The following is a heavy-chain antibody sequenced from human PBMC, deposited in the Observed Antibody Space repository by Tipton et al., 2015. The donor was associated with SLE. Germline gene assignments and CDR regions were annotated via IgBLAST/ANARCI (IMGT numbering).Heavy chain of an antibody. V-gene: IGHV4-34*01. J-gene: IGHJ4*02. Sequence: TLSLTCAVYGGSFSGYYWIWIRQPPGKGLEWIGEINHSGSTNYNPSLKSRVTISVDTSKNQFSLKLSSVTAADTAVYYCVSGCLDYWGQGTLVTVSS. CDR1: GGSFSGYY. CDR2: INHSGST. CDR3: VSGCLDY.